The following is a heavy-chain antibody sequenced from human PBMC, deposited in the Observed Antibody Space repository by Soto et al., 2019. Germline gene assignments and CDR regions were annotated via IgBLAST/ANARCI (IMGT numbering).Heavy chain of an antibody. J-gene: IGHJ5*02. Sequence: EVQLVESGGGXXXXGGXXXLSCAASGFXXXXXWMSXXXQAPGKGLEWVANIKQDGSEKYYVDSVKGRFTISRDNAKNSLYLQMNSLRAEDTAVYYCAREWNSWFDPWGQGTLVTVSS. V-gene: IGHV3-7*01. CDR2: IKQDGSEK. CDR3: AREWNSWFDP. D-gene: IGHD1-1*01. CDR1: GFXXXXXW.